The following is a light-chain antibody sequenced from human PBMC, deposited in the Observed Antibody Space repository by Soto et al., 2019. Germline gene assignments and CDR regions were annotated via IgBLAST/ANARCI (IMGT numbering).Light chain of an antibody. CDR2: GAS. CDR3: QQYGISPRT. Sequence: EIVLTQSPGTLSLSPGERATLSCRASQSVSGGSLAWYQQRPGQAPRLLFYGASSRATGIPDRFSGSGSGTDFTLTITRLEPEDFAVYYCQQYGISPRTFGQGTKVEIK. V-gene: IGKV3-20*01. CDR1: QSVSGGS. J-gene: IGKJ1*01.